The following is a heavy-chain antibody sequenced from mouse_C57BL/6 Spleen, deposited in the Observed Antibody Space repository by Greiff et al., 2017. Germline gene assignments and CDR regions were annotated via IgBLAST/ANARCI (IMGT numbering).Heavy chain of an antibody. Sequence: QVHVKQSGAELARPGASVKLSCKASGYTFTSYGISWVKQRTGQGLEWIGEIYPRSGNTYYNEKFKGKATLTADKSSSTAYMELRSLTSEDSAVYFCARYYDYGGYAMDYWGQGTSVTVSS. CDR1: GYTFTSYG. CDR3: ARYYDYGGYAMDY. V-gene: IGHV1-81*01. CDR2: IYPRSGNT. D-gene: IGHD2-4*01. J-gene: IGHJ4*01.